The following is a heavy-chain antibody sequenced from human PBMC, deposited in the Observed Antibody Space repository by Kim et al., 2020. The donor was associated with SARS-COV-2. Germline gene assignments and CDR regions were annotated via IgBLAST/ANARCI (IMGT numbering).Heavy chain of an antibody. D-gene: IGHD3-10*01. V-gene: IGHV3-74*01. CDR3: ARGFFRDRFDV. Sequence: GGSLRLSCAVSRFTFNNYWINWVRHAPGKGLVWVSRISSDGSITNYADSVKGRFTMSRDNAENTLYLQMNSLRAEDTAVYYCARGFFRDRFDVWGQGTTVTVSS. CDR1: RFTFNNYW. J-gene: IGHJ6*02. CDR2: ISSDGSIT.